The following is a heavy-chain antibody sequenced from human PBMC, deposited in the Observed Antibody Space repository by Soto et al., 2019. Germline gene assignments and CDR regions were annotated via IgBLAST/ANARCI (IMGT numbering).Heavy chain of an antibody. V-gene: IGHV3-73*01. CDR2: IRSKANSYAT. CDR1: GFTFSGSA. CDR3: TRPKWAVAAYYGMDV. Sequence: GGSLRLSCAASGFTFSGSAMHWVRQASGKGLEWVGRIRSKANSYATAYAASVKGRLTISRDDSKNTAYLQMNSLKTEDTAVYYCTRPKWAVAAYYGMDVWGQGTTVTVSS. D-gene: IGHD6-19*01. J-gene: IGHJ6*02.